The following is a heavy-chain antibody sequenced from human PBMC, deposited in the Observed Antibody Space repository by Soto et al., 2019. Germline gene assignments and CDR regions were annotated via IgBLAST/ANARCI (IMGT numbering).Heavy chain of an antibody. Sequence: APVKGSCQASGYTLTRYDIKWGRQATGQGLEWMGWMNPNSGNTGYAQKFQGRVTMTRNTSISTAYMELSSLRSEDTAVYYCARTLYGDNVDYWGQGTLVTVSS. CDR1: GYTLTRYD. V-gene: IGHV1-8*01. CDR2: MNPNSGNT. CDR3: ARTLYGDNVDY. D-gene: IGHD4-17*01. J-gene: IGHJ4*02.